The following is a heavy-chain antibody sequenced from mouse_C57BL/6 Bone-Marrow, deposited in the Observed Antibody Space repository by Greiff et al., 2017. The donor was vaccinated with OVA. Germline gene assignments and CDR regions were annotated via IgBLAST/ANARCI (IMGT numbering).Heavy chain of an antibody. CDR3: TTDYGSSYSYYFDY. V-gene: IGHV14-4*01. CDR1: GFNIKDDY. J-gene: IGHJ2*01. D-gene: IGHD1-1*01. CDR2: IDPENGDT. Sequence: EVKLVESGAELVRPGASVKLSCTASGFNIKDDYMHWVKQRPEQGLEWIGWIDPENGDTEYASKFQGKATITADTSSNTAYLQLSSLTSEDTAVYYCTTDYGSSYSYYFDYWGQGTTLTVSS.